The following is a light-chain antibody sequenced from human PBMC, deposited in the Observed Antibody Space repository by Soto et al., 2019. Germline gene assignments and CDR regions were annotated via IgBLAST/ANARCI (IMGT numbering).Light chain of an antibody. Sequence: DIQMTQSPSTLSAFVGDRVTITCRASQSIGNWLAWYQQKPGKAPKLLIYKASNLKSGVPSRFSGSGSGTEFTLTISSLQSDDFVTYYCQQYNNYSYTFGQGTKLEIK. V-gene: IGKV1-5*03. CDR2: KAS. CDR3: QQYNNYSYT. CDR1: QSIGNW. J-gene: IGKJ2*01.